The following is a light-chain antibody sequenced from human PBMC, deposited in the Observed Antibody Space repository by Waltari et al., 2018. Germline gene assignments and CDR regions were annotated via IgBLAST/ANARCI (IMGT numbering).Light chain of an antibody. CDR3: QVWDPTSSHWI. CDR2: DSD. CDR1: NIGNKR. Sequence: SYVLTQPSSVSVAPGQTASIACGGDNIGNKRVHWYQQRPGQAPVLVVYDSDDRASGIPDRFSGSNSGSTATLTVSRVGAGDEADYYCQVWDPTSSHWIFGGGTKLTVL. J-gene: IGLJ2*01. V-gene: IGLV3-21*02.